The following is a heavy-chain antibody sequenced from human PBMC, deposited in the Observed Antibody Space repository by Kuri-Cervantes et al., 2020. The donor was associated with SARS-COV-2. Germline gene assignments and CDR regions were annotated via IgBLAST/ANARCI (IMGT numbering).Heavy chain of an antibody. V-gene: IGHV3-23*01. CDR2: ISGSGGSS. Sequence: GESLKISCAASGFTFSSYAMSWVRQAPGKGLEWVSAISGSGGSSYYADSVKGRFTISRDNSKNTLYLQMNSLRAEDTAVYYCAKDGGDYGDYSWYFDLWGRGTLVTVSS. CDR1: GFTFSSYA. D-gene: IGHD4-17*01. CDR3: AKDGGDYGDYSWYFDL. J-gene: IGHJ2*01.